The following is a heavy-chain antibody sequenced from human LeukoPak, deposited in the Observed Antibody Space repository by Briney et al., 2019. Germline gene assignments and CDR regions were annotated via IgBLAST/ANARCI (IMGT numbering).Heavy chain of an antibody. CDR3: ARGKGSSWYQYYFDY. Sequence: PSETLSLTCTVSNGSISSSRYYWSWIRQPPGKGLEWIGYIYYSGSTNYNPSLKSRVTISVDTSKNQFSLKLSSVTAADTAVYYCARGKGSSWYQYYFDYWGQGTLVTVSS. CDR1: NGSISSSRYY. V-gene: IGHV4-61*01. CDR2: IYYSGST. J-gene: IGHJ4*02. D-gene: IGHD6-13*01.